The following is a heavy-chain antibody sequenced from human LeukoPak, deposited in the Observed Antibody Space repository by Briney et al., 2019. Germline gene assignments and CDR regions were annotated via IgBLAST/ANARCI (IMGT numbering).Heavy chain of an antibody. CDR2: IRYDGSNK. CDR1: GFTFSSYV. Sequence: PGGSLRLSCAASGFTFSSYVMHWVRQAPGKGLEWVAFIRYDGSNKYYADSVKGRFTISRDNSKNTLYLQMNSLKTEDTAVYYCTSALIYGSGIYSLWGQGTLVTVSS. CDR3: TSALIYGSGIYSL. D-gene: IGHD3-10*01. V-gene: IGHV3-30*02. J-gene: IGHJ4*02.